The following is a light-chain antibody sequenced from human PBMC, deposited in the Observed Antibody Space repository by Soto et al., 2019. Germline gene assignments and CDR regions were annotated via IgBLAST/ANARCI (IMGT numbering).Light chain of an antibody. Sequence: DIQMTQSPSSLSASVGDRVTITCQASQDISNYLNWYQQKPGKAPKLLIYDASNLETGVPSRFSGSGSGTDCTLTISSLQPEDIATYYCQQYDNLPYTCGQGTKLEI. V-gene: IGKV1-33*01. J-gene: IGKJ2*01. CDR3: QQYDNLPYT. CDR1: QDISNY. CDR2: DAS.